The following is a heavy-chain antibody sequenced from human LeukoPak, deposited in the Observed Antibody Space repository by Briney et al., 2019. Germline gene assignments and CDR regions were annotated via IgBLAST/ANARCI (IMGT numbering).Heavy chain of an antibody. D-gene: IGHD6-13*01. CDR1: GFTFNIFG. Sequence: AGGSLRLSCAASGFTFNIFGMHWVRQVPGNGLEWVAVLWADGNSAHYADSVKGRFTISRDSSENTLYLQMNSLRSEDTAVYYCVKESAADATFHFDYWGHGTLVTVFS. J-gene: IGHJ4*01. V-gene: IGHV3-33*06. CDR2: LWADGNSA. CDR3: VKESAADATFHFDY.